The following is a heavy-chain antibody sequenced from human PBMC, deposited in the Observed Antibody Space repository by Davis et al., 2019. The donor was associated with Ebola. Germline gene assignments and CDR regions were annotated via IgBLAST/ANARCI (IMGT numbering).Heavy chain of an antibody. Sequence: SETLSLTCAVYGGSFSGYYWSWIRQPPGKGLEWIGEINHSGSTNYNPSLKSRVTISVDTSKNQFPLKLSSVTAADTAVYYCARCYYIGNWFDPWGQGTLVTVSS. CDR2: INHSGST. J-gene: IGHJ5*02. CDR1: GGSFSGYY. D-gene: IGHD3-10*01. CDR3: ARCYYIGNWFDP. V-gene: IGHV4-34*01.